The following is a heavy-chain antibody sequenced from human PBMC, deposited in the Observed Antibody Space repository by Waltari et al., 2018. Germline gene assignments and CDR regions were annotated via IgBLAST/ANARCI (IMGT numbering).Heavy chain of an antibody. CDR3: ARDTRGRYDDSSGYAPHFDY. Sequence: QVQLVQSGAEVKKPGASVKVSCKASGYTFTGYYMHWVRQAPGQGLEWMGRSNPNSGGTNYAQKFQGRVTKTRENAISTADKEPGRPGSDDSAVYCRARDTRGRYDDSSGYAPHFDYWGQGTLVTVSS. J-gene: IGHJ4*02. CDR2: SNPNSGGT. V-gene: IGHV1-2*06. CDR1: GYTFTGYY. D-gene: IGHD3-22*01.